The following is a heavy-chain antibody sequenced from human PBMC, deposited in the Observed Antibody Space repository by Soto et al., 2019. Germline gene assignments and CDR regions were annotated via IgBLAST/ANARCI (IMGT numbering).Heavy chain of an antibody. CDR1: GGSISSSSYY. V-gene: IGHV4-39*07. Sequence: SETLSLTCTVSGGSISSSSYYWGWIRQPPGKGLEWIGSIYYSGSTYYNPSLKSRVTISVDTSKNQFSLKLTSVTAADTAVYYCARRITVAAKGYFDYWGQGTLVTVSS. CDR2: IYYSGST. D-gene: IGHD6-19*01. J-gene: IGHJ4*02. CDR3: ARRITVAAKGYFDY.